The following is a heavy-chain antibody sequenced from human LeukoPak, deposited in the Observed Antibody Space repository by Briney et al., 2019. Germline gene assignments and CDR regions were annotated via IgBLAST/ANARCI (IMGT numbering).Heavy chain of an antibody. V-gene: IGHV1-18*01. J-gene: IGHJ6*03. D-gene: IGHD1-26*01. CDR1: GYTFTSYG. Sequence: VASVKVSCKASGYTFTSYGISWVRQAPGQGLEWMGWISAYNGNTNYAQKLQGRVTMTTDTSTSTAYMELRSLRSEDTAVYYCATAPSGSYYYYYMDVWGKGTTVTVSS. CDR2: ISAYNGNT. CDR3: ATAPSGSYYYYYMDV.